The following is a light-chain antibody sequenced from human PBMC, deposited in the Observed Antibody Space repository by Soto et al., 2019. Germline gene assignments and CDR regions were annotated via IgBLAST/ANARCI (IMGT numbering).Light chain of an antibody. CDR1: SSNIGNNY. J-gene: IGLJ3*02. V-gene: IGLV1-51*02. Sequence: QSVLTQPPSVSAAPGQKVTISCSGSSSNIGNNYVSWYQQLPGTAPKLLIYENNKRPSGIPDRFSGSKSGTSATLGITGLQTGDEAEYYCGTWDSSLRGWVFGGGTKLTVL. CDR3: GTWDSSLRGWV. CDR2: ENN.